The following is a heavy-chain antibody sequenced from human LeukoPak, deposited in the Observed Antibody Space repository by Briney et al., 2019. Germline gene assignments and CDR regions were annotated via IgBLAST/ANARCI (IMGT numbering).Heavy chain of an antibody. J-gene: IGHJ4*02. V-gene: IGHV3-21*01. D-gene: IGHD6-6*01. Sequence: GGSLRLSCAASGFTFSSYSMNWVRQAPGKGLEWVSSISSSSSYIYYADSVKGRFTISRDNAKNSLYLQVNNLRAEDTAVYYCARGPNSNWSGLDFWGQGTLLTVSS. CDR1: GFTFSSYS. CDR3: ARGPNSNWSGLDF. CDR2: ISSSSSYI.